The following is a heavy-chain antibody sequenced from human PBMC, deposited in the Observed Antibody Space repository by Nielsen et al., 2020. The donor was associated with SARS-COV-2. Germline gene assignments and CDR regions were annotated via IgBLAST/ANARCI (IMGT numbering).Heavy chain of an antibody. J-gene: IGHJ6*02. D-gene: IGHD3-3*01. CDR3: ARTGSDFWSGYWPYYYGMDV. Sequence: WIRQPPGKGLEWIGYIYYSGSTNYNPSLKSRVTISVDTSKNQFSLKLSSVTAADTAVYYCARTGSDFWSGYWPYYYGMDVWGQGTTVTVSS. V-gene: IGHV4-59*01. CDR2: IYYSGST.